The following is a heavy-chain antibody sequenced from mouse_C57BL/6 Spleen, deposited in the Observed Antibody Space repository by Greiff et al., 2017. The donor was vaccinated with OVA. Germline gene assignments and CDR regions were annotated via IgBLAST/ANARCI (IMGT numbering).Heavy chain of an antibody. CDR3: AREGDYYGSSYVLDY. CDR2: ISYDGSN. V-gene: IGHV3-6*01. CDR1: GYSITSGYY. J-gene: IGHJ2*01. D-gene: IGHD1-1*01. Sequence: EVKLMESGPGLVKPSQSLSLTCSVTGYSITSGYYWNWIRQFPGNKLEWMGYISYDGSNNYNPSLKNRISITRDTSKNQFFLKLNSVTTEDTATYYCAREGDYYGSSYVLDYWGQGTTLTVSS.